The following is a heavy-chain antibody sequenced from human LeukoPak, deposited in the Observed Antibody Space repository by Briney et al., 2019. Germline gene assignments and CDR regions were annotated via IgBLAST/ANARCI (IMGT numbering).Heavy chain of an antibody. D-gene: IGHD4-23*01. CDR3: ARDRGGGKVPTAFDI. Sequence: GGSLRLSCAASGFTFSSYSMNWVRQAPGKGLEWVSYISSSSSTIYYADSVKGRFTISRDNAKNSLYLQMNSLRAEDTAVYYCARDRGGGKVPTAFDIWGQGSMVTVSS. CDR1: GFTFSSYS. V-gene: IGHV3-48*01. J-gene: IGHJ3*02. CDR2: ISSSSSTI.